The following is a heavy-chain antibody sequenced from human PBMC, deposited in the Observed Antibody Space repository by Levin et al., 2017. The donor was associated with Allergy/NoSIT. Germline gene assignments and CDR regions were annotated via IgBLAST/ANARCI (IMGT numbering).Heavy chain of an antibody. CDR3: AKMDYGSGSHSSLTGNNYYYGMDV. CDR2: ISYHGSDK. V-gene: IGHV3-30*18. D-gene: IGHD3-10*01. CDR1: GFTFSSYG. J-gene: IGHJ6*02. Sequence: PGGSLRLSCAASGFTFSSYGMHWVRQAPGKGLEWVAVISYHGSDKYYADSVKGRFTISRDNSMNTLSLQMNSLRAEDTAVYYCAKMDYGSGSHSSLTGNNYYYGMDVWGQGTTVTVSS.